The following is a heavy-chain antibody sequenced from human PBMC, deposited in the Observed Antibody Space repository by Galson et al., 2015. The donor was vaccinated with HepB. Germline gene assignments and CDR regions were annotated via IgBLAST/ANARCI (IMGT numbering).Heavy chain of an antibody. CDR1: GYTFTSYD. CDR3: ARGRGSGSYYYYYYYMDV. J-gene: IGHJ6*03. D-gene: IGHD3-10*01. Sequence: SVKVSCRASGYTFTSYDINWVRQATGQGLEWMGWMNPNSGNTGYAQKFQGRVTMTRNTSISTAYMELSSLRSEDTAVYYCARGRGSGSYYYYYYYMDVWGKGTTVTVSS. CDR2: MNPNSGNT. V-gene: IGHV1-8*01.